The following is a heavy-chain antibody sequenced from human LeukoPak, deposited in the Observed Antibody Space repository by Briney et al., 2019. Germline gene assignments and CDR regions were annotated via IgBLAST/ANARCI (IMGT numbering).Heavy chain of an antibody. Sequence: ASVKVSCKASGYTFTGYYVHWVRQAPGQGLEWMGWISAYNGNTNYAQKLQGRVTMTTDTSTSTAYMELRSLRSDDTAVYYCARAVEYYYDSSGGLYFDYWGQGTLVTVSS. J-gene: IGHJ4*02. CDR2: ISAYNGNT. D-gene: IGHD3-22*01. V-gene: IGHV1-18*04. CDR1: GYTFTGYY. CDR3: ARAVEYYYDSSGGLYFDY.